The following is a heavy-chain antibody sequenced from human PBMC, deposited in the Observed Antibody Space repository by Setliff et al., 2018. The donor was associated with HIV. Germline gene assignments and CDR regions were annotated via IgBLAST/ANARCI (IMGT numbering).Heavy chain of an antibody. J-gene: IGHJ4*02. V-gene: IGHV3-21*01. Sequence: PVGSLRLSCAASGFTFSSYTMNWVRQAPGKGLEWVSSISSSSYYIYYADSVKGRFTISRDNAKNSLFLQMNSLRAEDTAVYYCASIELAAMVPVDYWGQGTLVTVSS. CDR2: ISSSSYYI. D-gene: IGHD5-18*01. CDR1: GFTFSSYT. CDR3: ASIELAAMVPVDY.